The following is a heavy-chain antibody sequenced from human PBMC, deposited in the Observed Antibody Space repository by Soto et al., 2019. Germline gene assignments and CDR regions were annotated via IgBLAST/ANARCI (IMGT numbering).Heavy chain of an antibody. CDR1: GFTFTSSA. V-gene: IGHV1-58*01. CDR3: AADQDSYAPEVDAFDI. D-gene: IGHD5-18*01. Sequence: SVKVSCKASGFTFTSSAVQWVRQARGQRLEWIGWIVVGSGNTNYAQKFQERVTITRDMSTSTAYMELSSLRSEDTAVYYCAADQDSYAPEVDAFDIWGQGTMVTVSS. J-gene: IGHJ3*02. CDR2: IVVGSGNT.